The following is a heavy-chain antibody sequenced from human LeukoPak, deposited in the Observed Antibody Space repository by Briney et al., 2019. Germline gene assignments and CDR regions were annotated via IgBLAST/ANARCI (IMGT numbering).Heavy chain of an antibody. J-gene: IGHJ3*02. CDR3: AKRYYDSSGYFDAFDI. V-gene: IGHV3-23*01. Sequence: GSLRLSCAASGXTFSSYSMNWVRQAPGKGLEWVSGISGNGGSTYYADSVKGRFTISRDNSKNTVFLQVNSLRAEDTAVYYCAKRYYDSSGYFDAFDIWGQGTMVTVTS. CDR2: ISGNGGST. D-gene: IGHD3-22*01. CDR1: GXTFSSYS.